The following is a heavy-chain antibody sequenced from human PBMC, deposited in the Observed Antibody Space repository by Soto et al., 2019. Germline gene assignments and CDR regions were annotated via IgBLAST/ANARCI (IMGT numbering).Heavy chain of an antibody. J-gene: IGHJ6*02. D-gene: IGHD3-3*01. Sequence: SETLSLTCAVYGGSFSGYYWSWIRQPPGKGLEWIGEIKHSGSTNYNPSLKSRVTISVDTSKNQFSLKLSSVTAADTAVYYCARGLQIFLYGMDVWGQGTTVTVSS. V-gene: IGHV4-34*01. CDR1: GGSFSGYY. CDR3: ARGLQIFLYGMDV. CDR2: IKHSGST.